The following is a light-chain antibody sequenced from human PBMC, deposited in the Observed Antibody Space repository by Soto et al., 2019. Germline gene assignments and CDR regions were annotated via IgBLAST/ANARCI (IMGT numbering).Light chain of an antibody. CDR1: SSNIGANYD. CDR2: GNS. Sequence: SVLTQPPSVSWAPGQRVTISCTGSSSNIGANYDVHWYQQLPGTAPKLIIYGNSNRPSGVPDRFSGSRSGTSASLAITGLQAEDAADYYCQSYDNRLSGSVVFGGGTKGTVL. J-gene: IGLJ3*02. CDR3: QSYDNRLSGSVV. V-gene: IGLV1-40*01.